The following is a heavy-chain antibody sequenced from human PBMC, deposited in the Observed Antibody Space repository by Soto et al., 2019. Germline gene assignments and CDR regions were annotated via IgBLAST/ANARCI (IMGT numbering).Heavy chain of an antibody. J-gene: IGHJ5*02. CDR3: AHKEYYFATATYYNVRWFDP. Sequence: SGPTLVNPTQTLTLTCTFSGFSLRSSGVGVAWIRQPPGKALEWLALVYWSDEKRYSPSLKNRLTITKDTSKNEGVLTLTNMDPLDTATYYCAHKEYYFATATYYNVRWFDPWGDVVLVTVA. V-gene: IGHV2-5*01. CDR2: VYWSDEK. CDR1: GFSLRSSGVG. D-gene: IGHD3-10*01.